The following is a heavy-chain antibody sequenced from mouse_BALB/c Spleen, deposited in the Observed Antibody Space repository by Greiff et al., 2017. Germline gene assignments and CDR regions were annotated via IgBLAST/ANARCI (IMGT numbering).Heavy chain of an antibody. CDR2: IYPGDGDT. V-gene: IGHV1-82*01. CDR1: GYAFSSSW. CDR3: ARITTVVAFDY. D-gene: IGHD1-1*01. Sequence: VKLQESGPELVKPGASVKISCKASGYAFSSSWMNWVKQRPGQGLEWIGRIYPGDGDTNYNGKFKGKATLTADKSSSTAYMQLSSLTSVDSAVYFCARITTVVAFDYWGQGTTLTVSS. J-gene: IGHJ2*01.